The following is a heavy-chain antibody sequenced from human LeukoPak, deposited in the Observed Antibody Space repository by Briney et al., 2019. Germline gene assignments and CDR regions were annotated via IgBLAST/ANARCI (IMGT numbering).Heavy chain of an antibody. Sequence: GASVKVSCKAPGGTFSSYAISWVRQAPGQGLEWMGGIIPIFGTANYAQKFQGRVTITTDESTSTAYMELSSLRSEDTAVYYCARDRGCTTSSCYRTGLRWFDPWGQGTLVIVS. V-gene: IGHV1-69*05. J-gene: IGHJ5*02. CDR2: IIPIFGTA. CDR1: GGTFSSYA. CDR3: ARDRGCTTSSCYRTGLRWFDP. D-gene: IGHD2-2*01.